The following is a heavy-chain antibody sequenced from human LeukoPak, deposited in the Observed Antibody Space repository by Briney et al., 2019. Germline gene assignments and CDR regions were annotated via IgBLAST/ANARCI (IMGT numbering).Heavy chain of an antibody. CDR2: ISDDRSKK. J-gene: IGHJ2*01. V-gene: IGHV3-30*04. CDR1: GLTFRSYA. D-gene: IGHD4-17*01. Sequence: GGSLRLSCAASGLTFRSYAMHWVRQAPGKGLEWVTVISDDRSKKYYAESVKGRFTISRDNSKDTLYLQMNSLKMEDTAVYYCARGLHGDYVGYFDLWGRGTLVTVSS. CDR3: ARGLHGDYVGYFDL.